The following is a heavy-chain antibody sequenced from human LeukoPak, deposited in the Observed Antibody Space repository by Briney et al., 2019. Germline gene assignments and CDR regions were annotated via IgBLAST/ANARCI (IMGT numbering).Heavy chain of an antibody. CDR3: AKAYYYDSSGYYPVDY. V-gene: IGHV3-23*01. CDR2: ISGSGGST. D-gene: IGHD3-22*01. CDR1: GFTFSSYA. J-gene: IGHJ4*02. Sequence: PGGSLRLSCAASGFTFSSYAMSWVRQAPGKGLEWVSAISGSGGSTYYADSVKGRFTISRDNSKNTLYLQMNSLRAEDTAVYYCAKAYYYDSSGYYPVDYWGQGTLVTVSS.